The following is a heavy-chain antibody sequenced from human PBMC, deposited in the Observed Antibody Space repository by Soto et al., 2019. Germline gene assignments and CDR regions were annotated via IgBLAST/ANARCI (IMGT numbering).Heavy chain of an antibody. V-gene: IGHV1-18*04. CDR3: ARYSSSWYGTGPFDY. CDR1: CYTFTSYG. D-gene: IGHD6-13*01. Sequence: SAKASFRASCYTFTSYGISWVRQAPGQGLEWMGWISAYNGNTNYAQKLQGRVTMTTDTSTSTAYMELRSLRSDDTAVYYCARYSSSWYGTGPFDYWGQGTLVTVSS. CDR2: ISAYNGNT. J-gene: IGHJ4*02.